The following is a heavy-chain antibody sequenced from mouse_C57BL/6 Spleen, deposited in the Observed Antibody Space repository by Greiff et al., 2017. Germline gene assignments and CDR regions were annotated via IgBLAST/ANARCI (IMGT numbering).Heavy chain of an antibody. Sequence: EVHLVESEGGLVQPGSSMKLSCTASGFTFSDYYMAWVRQVPDKGLEWVANINYDGSSTYYLDSLKSRFIISRDNAKNILYLQMSSLKSEDTATYCCARATIYDGGFDVWGTGTTVTVSS. CDR2: INYDGSST. CDR1: GFTFSDYY. D-gene: IGHD2-3*01. J-gene: IGHJ1*03. CDR3: ARATIYDGGFDV. V-gene: IGHV5-16*01.